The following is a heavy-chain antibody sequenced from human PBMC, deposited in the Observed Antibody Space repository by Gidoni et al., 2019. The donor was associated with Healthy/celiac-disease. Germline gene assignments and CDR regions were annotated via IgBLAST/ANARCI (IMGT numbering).Heavy chain of an antibody. CDR1: GFTFRLYS. Sequence: EVQLVESGGGLVKPGGSLRLSCAASGFTFRLYSMHWVRQAPGKGLEWVSSISSSSSYIYYADSVNGRFTISRDNAKNSLYLQMNSLRAEDTAVYYCARGINCTNGVCYYYYYYGMDVWGQGTTVTVSS. V-gene: IGHV3-21*01. CDR2: ISSSSSYI. CDR3: ARGINCTNGVCYYYYYYGMDV. J-gene: IGHJ6*01. D-gene: IGHD2-8*01.